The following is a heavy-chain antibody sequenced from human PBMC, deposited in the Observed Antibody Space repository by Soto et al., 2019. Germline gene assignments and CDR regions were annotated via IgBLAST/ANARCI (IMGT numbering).Heavy chain of an antibody. CDR3: ARHTPGSGWYLGWFDP. CDR2: IYYSGST. Sequence: QLQLQESGPGLVKPSETLSLTCTVSGGSISSSSYYWGWIRQPPGKGLEWIGSIYYSGSTYYNPSLKSRVTISXXTXKXXFSLKLSSVTAADTAVYYCARHTPGSGWYLGWFDPWGQGTLVTVSS. D-gene: IGHD6-19*01. J-gene: IGHJ5*02. CDR1: GGSISSSSYY. V-gene: IGHV4-39*01.